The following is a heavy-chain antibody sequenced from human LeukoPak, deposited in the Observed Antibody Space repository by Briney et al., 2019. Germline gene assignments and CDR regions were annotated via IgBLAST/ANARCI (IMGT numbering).Heavy chain of an antibody. Sequence: SQTLSLTCAISGDSVSSNSAAWNWIRQSPSRGLEWLGRTYYRSKWHDDYAESVKSRITINPDTSKNQFSLQLNSVTPEDTAVYFCARDLAGDGGYSYGMVDYWGQGTLVTVSS. D-gene: IGHD5-18*01. J-gene: IGHJ4*02. V-gene: IGHV6-1*01. CDR2: TYYRSKWHD. CDR3: ARDLAGDGGYSYGMVDY. CDR1: GDSVSSNSAA.